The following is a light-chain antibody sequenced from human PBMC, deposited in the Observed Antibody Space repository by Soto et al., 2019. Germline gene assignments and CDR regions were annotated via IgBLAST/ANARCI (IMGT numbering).Light chain of an antibody. CDR1: QTISSW. CDR3: QHYNSYSEA. Sequence: DIQMTQSPSTLSGSVGDRLTITCRASQTISSWLAWYQQKPGKXPKXXIYKASTLKSGVPSRFSGSGSGTEFTITISSLQPDDFETYYCQHYNSYSEAFGQGTKV. J-gene: IGKJ1*01. CDR2: KAS. V-gene: IGKV1-5*03.